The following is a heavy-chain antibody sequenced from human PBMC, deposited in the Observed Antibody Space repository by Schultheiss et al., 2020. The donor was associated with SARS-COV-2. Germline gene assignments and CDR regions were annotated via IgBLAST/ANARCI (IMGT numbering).Heavy chain of an antibody. Sequence: GSLRLSCAVYGGSFSGYYWSWIRQPPGKGLEWIGYIYYSGSTNYNPSLKSRVTISVDTSKNQFSLKLSSVTAADTAVYYCARGLGYCSSTSCYNWFDPWGQGTLVTVSS. D-gene: IGHD2-2*02. CDR3: ARGLGYCSSTSCYNWFDP. CDR1: GGSFSGYY. V-gene: IGHV4-59*08. CDR2: IYYSGST. J-gene: IGHJ5*02.